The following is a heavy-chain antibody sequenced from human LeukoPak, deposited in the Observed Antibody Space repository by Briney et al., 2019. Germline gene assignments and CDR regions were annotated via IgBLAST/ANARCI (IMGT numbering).Heavy chain of an antibody. V-gene: IGHV4-31*03. Sequence: SETLSLTCTVSGGSISSGGYYWSWIRQHPGKGLEWIGYIYYSGSTYYNPSLKSRITISVDTSKNQFSLKPSSVTAADTAVYYCARDFCSSTSCSPPHYYGMDVWGQGATVTVSS. CDR1: GGSISSGGYY. CDR2: IYYSGST. J-gene: IGHJ6*02. D-gene: IGHD2-2*01. CDR3: ARDFCSSTSCSPPHYYGMDV.